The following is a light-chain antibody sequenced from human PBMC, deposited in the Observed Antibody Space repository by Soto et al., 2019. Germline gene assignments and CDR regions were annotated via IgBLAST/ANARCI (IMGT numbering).Light chain of an antibody. CDR2: EVN. J-gene: IGLJ1*01. Sequence: QSVLTQPPSASGSPGQSVTISCTGTSSDVGAYNYVSWYLQHPGKVPKLMVYEVNKRPSGVPDRFSGSKSGNTASLTVSGLQAEDEADYYCTSYAGGNNVFGTGTKLTVL. CDR3: TSYAGGNNV. V-gene: IGLV2-8*01. CDR1: SSDVGAYNY.